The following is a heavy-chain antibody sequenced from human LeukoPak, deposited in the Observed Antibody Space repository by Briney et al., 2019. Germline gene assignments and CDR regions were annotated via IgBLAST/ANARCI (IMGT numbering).Heavy chain of an antibody. V-gene: IGHV4-59*06. CDR2: IYYSGST. CDR3: ATVVAATRAAAD. CDR1: GGSISSYY. J-gene: IGHJ4*02. D-gene: IGHD2-15*01. Sequence: SETLSLTCTVSGGSISSYYWSWIRQHPGKGLEWIGYIYYSGSTYYNPSLKSRVTISVDTSKNQFSLKLSSVTAADTAVYYCATVVAATRAAADWGQGTLVTVSS.